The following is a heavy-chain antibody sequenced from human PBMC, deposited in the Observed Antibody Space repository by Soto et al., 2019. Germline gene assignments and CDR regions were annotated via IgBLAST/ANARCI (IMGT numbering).Heavy chain of an antibody. V-gene: IGHV5-10-1*01. J-gene: IGHJ4*02. CDR1: GYIFSNYW. D-gene: IGHD6-19*01. CDR2: VDPADSYT. CDR3: ARRGSDWSFDY. Sequence: GESLKISCRTSGYIFSNYWITWVRQMPGKGLEWMGRVDPADSYTKYSPSFQGHVTISVDKAVGTAYLQWRSLNASDTAIYYCARRGSDWSFDYWGQGTLVTVSS.